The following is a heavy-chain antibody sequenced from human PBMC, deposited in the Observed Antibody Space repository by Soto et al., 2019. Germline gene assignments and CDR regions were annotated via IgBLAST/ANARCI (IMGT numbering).Heavy chain of an antibody. CDR2: IYPGDSDT. D-gene: IGHD1-26*01. CDR1: GYSFTSYW. V-gene: IGHV5-51*01. CDR3: ERDLSIVGATMSLAYYYGMDV. J-gene: IGHJ6*02. Sequence: PGESLKISCKGSGYSFTSYWIGWVRQMPGKGLEWMGIIYPGDSDTRYSPSFQGQVTISADKSISTAYLQWSSLKASDTAMYYCERDLSIVGATMSLAYYYGMDVWGQGTTVTVSS.